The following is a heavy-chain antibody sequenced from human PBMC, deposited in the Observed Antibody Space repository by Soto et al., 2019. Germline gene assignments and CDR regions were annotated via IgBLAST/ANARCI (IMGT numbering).Heavy chain of an antibody. J-gene: IGHJ4*02. CDR3: AREILRSELLWFGELELGSLDY. D-gene: IGHD3-10*01. V-gene: IGHV3-30-3*01. CDR2: ISYDGSNK. Sequence: QVQLVESGGGVVQPGRSLRLSCAASGFTFSSYAMHWVRQAPGKGLEWVAVISYDGSNKYYADSVKGRFTISRDNSKNTLYLQMNSLRAEDTAVYYCAREILRSELLWFGELELGSLDYWGQGTLVTVSS. CDR1: GFTFSSYA.